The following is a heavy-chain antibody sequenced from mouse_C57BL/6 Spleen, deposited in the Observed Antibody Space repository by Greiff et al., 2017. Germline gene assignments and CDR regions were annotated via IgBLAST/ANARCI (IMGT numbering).Heavy chain of an antibody. D-gene: IGHD1-1*01. J-gene: IGHJ2*01. CDR3: ARGGSITTVFDY. CDR1: GYAFTNYL. CDR2: INPGSGGT. V-gene: IGHV1-54*01. Sequence: VMLVESGAELVRPGTSVKVSCKASGYAFTNYLIEWVKQRPGQGLEWIGVINPGSGGTNYNEKFKGKATLTAAKSSSTAYMQLSSLTSEDSAVYFCARGGSITTVFDYWGQGTTLTVSS.